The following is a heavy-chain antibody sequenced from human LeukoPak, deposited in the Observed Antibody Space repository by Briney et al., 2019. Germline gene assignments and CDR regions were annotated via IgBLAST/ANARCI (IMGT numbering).Heavy chain of an antibody. CDR2: IYHSGST. D-gene: IGHD3-10*01. Sequence: SETLSLTCAVSGGSISSSNWWSWVRQPPGKGLEWIGEIYHSGSTNYNPSLKSRVTISVDKSKNQFSLKLSSVTAADTAVYYCARDKATVTMVRGVPRTGMDVWGQGTTVTVSS. CDR1: GGSISSSNW. J-gene: IGHJ6*02. CDR3: ARDKATVTMVRGVPRTGMDV. V-gene: IGHV4-4*02.